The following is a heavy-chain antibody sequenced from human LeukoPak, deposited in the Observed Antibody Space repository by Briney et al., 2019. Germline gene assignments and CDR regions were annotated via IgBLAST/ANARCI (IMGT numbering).Heavy chain of an antibody. J-gene: IGHJ5*02. V-gene: IGHV3-30*04. CDR3: ARGDSSGWYEGNWFDP. Sequence: GGSLRLSCAASGFTFSSYAMHWVRQAPGKGLEWVAVISHDGSNKYYADSVKGRFTISRDNSKNTLYLQMNSLRAEDTAVYYCARGDSSGWYEGNWFDPWGQGTLVTVSS. CDR2: ISHDGSNK. CDR1: GFTFSSYA. D-gene: IGHD6-19*01.